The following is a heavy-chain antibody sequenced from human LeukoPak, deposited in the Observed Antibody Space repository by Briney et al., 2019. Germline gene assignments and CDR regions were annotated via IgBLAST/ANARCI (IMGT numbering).Heavy chain of an antibody. CDR1: GYTFTSYY. J-gene: IGHJ6*02. D-gene: IGHD2-15*01. CDR2: INPSGGST. Sequence: ASVTVSCKASGYTFTSYYMHWVRQAPGQGLEWMGIINPSGGSTSYAQKFQGRVTMTRDTSTSTVYIELSSLRSEDTAVYYCASSRGDCSGGSCLPTYYYYYGMDVWGQGTTVTVSS. CDR3: ASSRGDCSGGSCLPTYYYYYGMDV. V-gene: IGHV1-46*01.